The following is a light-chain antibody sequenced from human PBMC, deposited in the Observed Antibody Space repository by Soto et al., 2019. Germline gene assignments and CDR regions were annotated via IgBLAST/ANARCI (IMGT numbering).Light chain of an antibody. CDR3: SSYGGSNNRYV. CDR1: SSDVGGYNF. Sequence: QSVLTQPPSASGSPGQSVTISCTGTSSDVGGYNFVSWYQQHPGKVPKLIIYEVTKRPSGVPDRFSGSKSGNTASLTVSGLQAEDEADYYCSSYGGSNNRYVFGTGTKVTFL. CDR2: EVT. J-gene: IGLJ1*01. V-gene: IGLV2-8*01.